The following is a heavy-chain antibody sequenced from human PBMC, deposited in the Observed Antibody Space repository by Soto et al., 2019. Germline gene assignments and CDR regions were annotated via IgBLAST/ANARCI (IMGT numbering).Heavy chain of an antibody. CDR2: ISGGDGGST. V-gene: IGHV3-23*01. D-gene: IGHD3-16*01. J-gene: IGHJ4*02. CDR3: ASGLITRDYFDL. Sequence: EVQLLESGGGLLQPGESLRLSCAASTFTFSNYAMTWVRQAPGTELEWVSSISGGDGGSTFYADSVKGRFTISRDNSKNTLYLQMNSLRVDDTALYYCASGLITRDYFDLWGQGTLVTVSS. CDR1: TFTFSNYA.